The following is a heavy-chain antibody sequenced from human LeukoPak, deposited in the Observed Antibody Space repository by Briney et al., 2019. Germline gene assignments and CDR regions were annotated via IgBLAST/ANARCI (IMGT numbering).Heavy chain of an antibody. Sequence: PSETLSLTCTVSGGSISSSSYYWGWIRQPPGTGLEWIGSIHYSGSTYYNPSHKSRVTISVDTSKNQFSLKLSSVTAADTAVYYCARMVQYSSSWFDYWGQGTLVTVSS. J-gene: IGHJ4*02. CDR3: ARMVQYSSSWFDY. V-gene: IGHV4-39*01. CDR2: IHYSGST. CDR1: GGSISSSSYY. D-gene: IGHD6-13*01.